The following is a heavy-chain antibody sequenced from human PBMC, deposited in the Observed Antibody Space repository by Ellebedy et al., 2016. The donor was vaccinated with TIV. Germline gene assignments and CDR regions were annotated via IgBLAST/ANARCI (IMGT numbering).Heavy chain of an antibody. J-gene: IGHJ5*02. CDR2: ISSGSSTI. D-gene: IGHD2-15*01. Sequence: GGSLRLSCVASGFTFGSYSMNWVRQAPGKGLEWVSYISSGSSTIYCADSVKGRFTISRDNAKNSLYLQMNSLRAEDTAVYYCARVVVVATSDWFDPWGQGTLVTVSS. CDR3: ARVVVVATSDWFDP. CDR1: GFTFGSYS. V-gene: IGHV3-48*04.